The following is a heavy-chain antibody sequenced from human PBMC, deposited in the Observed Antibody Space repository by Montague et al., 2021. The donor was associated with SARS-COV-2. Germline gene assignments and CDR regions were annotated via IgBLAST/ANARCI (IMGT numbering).Heavy chain of an antibody. CDR3: ARMTLLRYFDWLSHGGYFDY. CDR2: IHYSGST. D-gene: IGHD3-9*01. CDR1: GGSISNYY. Sequence: SETLSLTCTVSGGSISNYYWSWIRQPPGKGLEWIGYIHYSGSTSSHPSLKGRVTISVDTSKNQFSLKLSSVTAADTAVYYCARMTLLRYFDWLSHGGYFDYWGQGTLVTVSS. J-gene: IGHJ4*02. V-gene: IGHV4-59*08.